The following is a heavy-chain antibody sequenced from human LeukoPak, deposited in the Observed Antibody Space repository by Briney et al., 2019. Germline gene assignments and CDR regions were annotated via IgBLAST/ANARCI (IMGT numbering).Heavy chain of an antibody. CDR3: ASRRYGSGSYYPFDY. V-gene: IGHV1-69*06. CDR1: GGTFTSYA. CDR2: IIPIFGTA. J-gene: IGHJ4*02. Sequence: SVKVSCKASGGTFTSYAISWVRQARGQGGGWMGGIIPIFGTANYAHKFQGRVTITADKSTSTAYMELSSLRSEDTAVYYCASRRYGSGSYYPFDYWGQGTLVTVSS. D-gene: IGHD3-10*01.